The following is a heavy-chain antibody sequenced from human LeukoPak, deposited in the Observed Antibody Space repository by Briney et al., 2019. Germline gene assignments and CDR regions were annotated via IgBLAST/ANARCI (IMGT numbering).Heavy chain of an antibody. V-gene: IGHV1-18*01. CDR2: ISAYNGNT. Sequence: EASVTVSCKASGYTFTSYGISWVRQAPGQGLEWMGWISAYNGNTNYAQKLQGRVTMTTDTSTSTAYVALRSLRSDDTAVYYCARDGSQWLEVDYWGQGTLVTVSS. CDR1: GYTFTSYG. D-gene: IGHD6-19*01. CDR3: ARDGSQWLEVDY. J-gene: IGHJ4*02.